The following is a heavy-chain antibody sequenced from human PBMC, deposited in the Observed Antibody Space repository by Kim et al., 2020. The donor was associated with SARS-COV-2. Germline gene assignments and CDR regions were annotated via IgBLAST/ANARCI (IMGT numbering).Heavy chain of an antibody. CDR2: IIPIFGTA. Sequence: SVKVSCKASGGTFSSYAISWVRQAPGQGLEWMGGIIPIFGTANYAQKVQGRVTITADESTSTAYMELSSLRSEDTAVYYCARYLAVAGIVDYWGQGTLVTVSS. V-gene: IGHV1-69*13. CDR1: GGTFSSYA. D-gene: IGHD6-19*01. J-gene: IGHJ4*02. CDR3: ARYLAVAGIVDY.